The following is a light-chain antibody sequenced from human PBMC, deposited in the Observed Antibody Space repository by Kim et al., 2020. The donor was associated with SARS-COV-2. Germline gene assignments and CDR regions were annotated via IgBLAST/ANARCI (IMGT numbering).Light chain of an antibody. J-gene: IGLJ2*01. CDR2: QDS. V-gene: IGLV3-1*01. CDR3: QAWDSSTAV. Sequence: VSTGQTASITCSGDKLGDKYACWYQQKPGQSPVLVIYQDSKRPSGIPERFSGSNSGNTATLTISGTQAMDEADYYCQAWDSSTAVFGGGTQLTVL. CDR1: KLGDKY.